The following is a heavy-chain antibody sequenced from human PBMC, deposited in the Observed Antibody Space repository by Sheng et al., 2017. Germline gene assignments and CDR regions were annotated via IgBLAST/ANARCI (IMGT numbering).Heavy chain of an antibody. J-gene: IGHJ6*02. CDR2: IRSKANNYAT. D-gene: IGHD2-8*01. CDR1: GFTFSDSA. V-gene: IGHV3-73*02. Sequence: EVQLVESGGGLVQPGGSLKLSCAASGFTFSDSAIHWVRQVSGKGLEWIGRIRSKANNYATAYPGSVKGRFTISRDDSKNTAYLQMNSLKTEDTAVYYCATCSNGVCTTDYQYFYGLDVWDQGP. CDR3: ATCSNGVCTTDYQYFYGLDV.